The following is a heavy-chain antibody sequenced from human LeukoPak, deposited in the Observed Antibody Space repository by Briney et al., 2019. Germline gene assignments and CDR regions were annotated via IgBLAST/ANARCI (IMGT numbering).Heavy chain of an antibody. Sequence: SETLSLTCTVSGGSISSYYWSWIRQHPGKGLEWIGYIYYSGSTYYNPSLKSRVTISVDTSKNQFSLKLSSVTAADTAVYYCARSAFIVVVTAPSYYFDYWGQGTLVTVSS. D-gene: IGHD2-21*02. V-gene: IGHV4-59*06. CDR3: ARSAFIVVVTAPSYYFDY. CDR2: IYYSGST. J-gene: IGHJ4*02. CDR1: GGSISSYY.